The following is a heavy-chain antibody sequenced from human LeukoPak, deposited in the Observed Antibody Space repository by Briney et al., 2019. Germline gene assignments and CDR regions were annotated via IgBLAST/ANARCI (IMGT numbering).Heavy chain of an antibody. D-gene: IGHD3-3*01. CDR1: GFTFRSYW. CDR2: IKQDGSQT. CDR3: ERERAGSSLEGNWLDP. J-gene: IGHJ5*02. Sequence: TGGSLGLSCTASGFTFRSYWMSWFRKAPGKGLEWVANIKQDGSQTAYVESVKGRFTISRDNAKNSVDLQMNSLRAEDTAVYYCERERAGSSLEGNWLDPWGQGTRVIVSS. V-gene: IGHV3-7*05.